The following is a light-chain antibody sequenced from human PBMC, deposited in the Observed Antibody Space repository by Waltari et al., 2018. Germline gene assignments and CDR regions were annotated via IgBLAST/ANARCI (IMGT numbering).Light chain of an antibody. J-gene: IGKJ4*01. CDR2: DAS. V-gene: IGKV3-20*01. CDR3: QQYDISPLT. CDR1: QTVRATY. Sequence: EIVMTQSPGTLSLSPGERATLTCRASQTVRATYLAWYQQTPGQAPTLLIYDASSRATGIPDRFGGSGSGTDFSLTISSLEPEDFAVYYCQQYDISPLTFGGGTKVEIK.